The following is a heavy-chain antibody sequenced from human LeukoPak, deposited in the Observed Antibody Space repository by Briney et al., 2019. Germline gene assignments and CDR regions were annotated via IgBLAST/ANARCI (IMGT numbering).Heavy chain of an antibody. D-gene: IGHD6-19*01. Sequence: GGSVRLSCAASGVIVSRNFMSWVRQAPGKGLQWVAIMYAGGTTDYSESVRGRFYISRDTSNNTLSLQMNSLRAEDTAIYYCARGSGSGWPLDRWGQGTLVTVSS. J-gene: IGHJ5*02. CDR3: ARGSGSGWPLDR. CDR1: GVIVSRNF. V-gene: IGHV3-53*01. CDR2: MYAGGTT.